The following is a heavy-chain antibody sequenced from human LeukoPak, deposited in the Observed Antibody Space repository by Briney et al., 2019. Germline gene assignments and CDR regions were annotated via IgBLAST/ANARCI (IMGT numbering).Heavy chain of an antibody. Sequence: GGSLRLSCAASGFTFSSYGMHWVRQAPGKGLEWVAFIQYDGSNKYYADSVKGRFTISRDNSKNTLYLQMNSLRAEDTAVYYCARAPALIAALDYWGQGTLVTVSS. CDR2: IQYDGSNK. J-gene: IGHJ4*02. D-gene: IGHD6-13*01. CDR3: ARAPALIAALDY. CDR1: GFTFSSYG. V-gene: IGHV3-30*02.